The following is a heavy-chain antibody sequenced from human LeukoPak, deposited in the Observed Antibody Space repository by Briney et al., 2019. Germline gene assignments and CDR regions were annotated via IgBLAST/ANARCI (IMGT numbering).Heavy chain of an antibody. CDR3: ARDDGSGSYYSSY. CDR1: GLIFTNYG. D-gene: IGHD3-10*01. V-gene: IGHV3-23*01. Sequence: PGGTLRLSCAASGLIFTNYGMSWVRQAPGKGLEWVSTISGSGDNTYSADFVKGRFTVSRDTSKNTLYLQMNSLRAEDTAVYYCARDDGSGSYYSSYWGQGTLVTVSS. J-gene: IGHJ4*02. CDR2: ISGSGDNT.